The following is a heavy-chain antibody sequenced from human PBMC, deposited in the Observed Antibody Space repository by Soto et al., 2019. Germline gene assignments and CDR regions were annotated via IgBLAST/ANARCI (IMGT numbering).Heavy chain of an antibody. J-gene: IGHJ3*02. Sequence: SETLSLTCAVYGGSFSGYYWSWIRQPPGKGPEWIGEINHSGSTNYNPSLKSRVTISVDTSKNQFSLKLSSVTAADTAVYYCARRYYDFWSGYYWAGNGAFDIWGQGTMVTVSS. V-gene: IGHV4-34*01. CDR3: ARRYYDFWSGYYWAGNGAFDI. D-gene: IGHD3-3*01. CDR1: GGSFSGYY. CDR2: INHSGST.